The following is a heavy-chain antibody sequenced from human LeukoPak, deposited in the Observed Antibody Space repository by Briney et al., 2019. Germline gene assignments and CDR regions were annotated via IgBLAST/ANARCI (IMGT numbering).Heavy chain of an antibody. V-gene: IGHV3-21*04. CDR1: GFTFSSYS. J-gene: IGHJ3*02. D-gene: IGHD3-3*02. CDR3: AKDISEGNAFDI. CDR2: ISSSSSYI. Sequence: PGGSLRLSCAASGFTFSSYSMNWVRQAPGKGLEWVSSISSSSSYIYYADSVKGRFTISRDNAKNSLYLQMNSLRAEDMALYYCAKDISEGNAFDIWGQGTMVTVSS.